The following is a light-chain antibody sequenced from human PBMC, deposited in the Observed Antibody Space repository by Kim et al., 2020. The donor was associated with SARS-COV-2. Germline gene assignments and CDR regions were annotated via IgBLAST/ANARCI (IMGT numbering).Light chain of an antibody. Sequence: ASVGDRVTITCRASQVINNYLAWYQQKPGKAPTVLSYGASTLHSGVPSRFSGSGSGTDFTLTISSLRPEDVGTYYCQKYDSAPWTFGHGTKVDIK. CDR3: QKYDSAPWT. V-gene: IGKV1-27*01. CDR2: GAS. CDR1: QVINNY. J-gene: IGKJ1*01.